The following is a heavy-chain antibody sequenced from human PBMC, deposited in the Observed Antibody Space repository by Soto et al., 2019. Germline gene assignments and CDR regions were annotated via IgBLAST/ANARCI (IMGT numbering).Heavy chain of an antibody. Sequence: GASVKVSCKASGYTSTSYDINWVRQATGQGLEWMGWMNPNSGNTGYEQKFQGRLTITRNTSISTVYMELSSLRSEDTAVYYCARVWDIVVVPAFSGMDVWGQGTTVTVSS. V-gene: IGHV1-8*01. J-gene: IGHJ6*02. D-gene: IGHD2-2*01. CDR3: ARVWDIVVVPAFSGMDV. CDR1: GYTSTSYD. CDR2: MNPNSGNT.